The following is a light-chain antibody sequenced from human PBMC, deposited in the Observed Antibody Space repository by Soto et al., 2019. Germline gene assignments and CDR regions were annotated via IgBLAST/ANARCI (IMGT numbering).Light chain of an antibody. CDR3: QQYNDWPSMYT. CDR1: QSFDSN. CDR2: GAS. J-gene: IGKJ2*01. Sequence: EIVMTQSPATLSVSPGERATLSCRASQSFDSNLAWYQQKPGQAPRLLIYGASTRATGVPARFSGSGSGTEFTRTISSLQSEDFAVYYCQQYNDWPSMYTFGQGTKLEMK. V-gene: IGKV3-15*01.